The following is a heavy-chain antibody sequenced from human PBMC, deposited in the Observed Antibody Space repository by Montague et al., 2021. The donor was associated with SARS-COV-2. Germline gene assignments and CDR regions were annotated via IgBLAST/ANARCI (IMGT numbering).Heavy chain of an antibody. D-gene: IGHD6-6*01. J-gene: IGHJ4*02. CDR1: GFSLSTRTVG. Sequence: PALVKPTQTLTLTCTFSGFSLSTRTVGVGWIRQPPGKALEWLALIYWDDDKRYSPSLKSRLTITKVTSKNQVVPTMTNMDPVDTATYYCAHRLPAVAAFDYWGQGTLDTVSS. V-gene: IGHV2-5*02. CDR2: IYWDDDK. CDR3: AHRLPAVAAFDY.